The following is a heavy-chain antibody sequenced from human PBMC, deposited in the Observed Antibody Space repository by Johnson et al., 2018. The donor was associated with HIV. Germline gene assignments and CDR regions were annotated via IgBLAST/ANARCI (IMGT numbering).Heavy chain of an antibody. D-gene: IGHD3-22*01. Sequence: VQLVESGGGVVRPGGSLRLSCAASGFTFDDYGMNWVRQVPGKGLEWVSGIKWNGGSTGYADSVKGRFTIYRDNAKNSLYLQMGSLRAEDTALSDCARVMSSGYFFDAFDIWGQGTMVTGSS. CDR3: ARVMSSGYFFDAFDI. CDR1: GFTFDDYG. J-gene: IGHJ3*02. CDR2: IKWNGGST. V-gene: IGHV3-20*01.